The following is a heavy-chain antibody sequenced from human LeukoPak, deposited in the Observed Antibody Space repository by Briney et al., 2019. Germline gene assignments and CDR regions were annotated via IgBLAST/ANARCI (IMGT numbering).Heavy chain of an antibody. J-gene: IGHJ4*02. V-gene: IGHV1-8*01. CDR3: ARVRWELGRSFDY. CDR2: MRANSGNT. CDR1: GYTFTSYD. Sequence: ASVKVSCKASGYTFTSYDINWGRQATGQGHEWMGWMRANSGNTGYAQKFQCRVPMTRNTSISTAYMELISLRSEDAGVYYCARVRWELGRSFDYWGQGTLVTVSS. D-gene: IGHD1-26*01.